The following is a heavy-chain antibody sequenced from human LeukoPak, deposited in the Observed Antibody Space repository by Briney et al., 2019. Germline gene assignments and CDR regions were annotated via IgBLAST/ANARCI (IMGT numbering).Heavy chain of an antibody. Sequence: GGSLRLSCAASGFTFSSYSMNWVRQAPGKGLEWVSSISSSSSYIYYADSVKGRFTISRDNAKNSLYLQMNSLRAEDTAVYYCARDWYSHDRSGYYLIPLDYWGQGTLVTVSS. D-gene: IGHD3-22*01. CDR2: ISSSSSYI. V-gene: IGHV3-21*01. CDR3: ARDWYSHDRSGYYLIPLDY. J-gene: IGHJ4*02. CDR1: GFTFSSYS.